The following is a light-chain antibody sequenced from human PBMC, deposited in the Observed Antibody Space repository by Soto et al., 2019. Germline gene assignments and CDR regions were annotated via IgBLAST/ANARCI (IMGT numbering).Light chain of an antibody. CDR2: GAS. V-gene: IGKV3-20*01. CDR1: QSVSSRY. CDR3: HQYDNSPLT. Sequence: ENVLTQSPGTLSLSPGDTATLSCRASQSVSSRYLGWYQQRPGQAPRLLIYGASSRATGIPDRFSGSGSGTDFTLTISRLEPEDFAVYYCHQYDNSPLTFGGGTKVDI. J-gene: IGKJ4*01.